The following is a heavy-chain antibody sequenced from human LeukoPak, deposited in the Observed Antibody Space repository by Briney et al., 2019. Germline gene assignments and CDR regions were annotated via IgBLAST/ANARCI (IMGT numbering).Heavy chain of an antibody. CDR2: IYTSGST. D-gene: IGHD1-7*01. CDR1: GGSISSGSYY. Sequence: SETLSLTCTVSGGSISSGSYYWSWIWQPAGKGLEWIGRIYTSGSTNYNPSLKSRVTISVDTSKNQFSLKLSSVTAADTAVYYCARDRRTGTTFSFDYWGQGTLVTVSS. V-gene: IGHV4-61*02. J-gene: IGHJ4*02. CDR3: ARDRRTGTTFSFDY.